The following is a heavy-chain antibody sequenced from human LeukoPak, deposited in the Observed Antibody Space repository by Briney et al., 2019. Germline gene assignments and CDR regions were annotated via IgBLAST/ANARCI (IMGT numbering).Heavy chain of an antibody. CDR2: IYVGGST. CDR1: GFTVSSNY. D-gene: IGHD3-16*02. CDR3: ARLIDSYYFDY. Sequence: GGSLRLSCAASGFTVSSNYMGWVRQAPGKGLEWVSVIYVGGSTYYADSVKGRFTISRDNSKNTLYLQTNSLRAEDTAVYYCARLIDSYYFDYWGQGTLVTVSS. V-gene: IGHV3-53*01. J-gene: IGHJ4*02.